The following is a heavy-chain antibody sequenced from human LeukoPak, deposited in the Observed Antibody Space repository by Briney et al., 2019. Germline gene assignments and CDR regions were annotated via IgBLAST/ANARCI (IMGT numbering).Heavy chain of an antibody. V-gene: IGHV1-69*13. D-gene: IGHD3-10*01. CDR1: GGTFSSYA. CDR3: AREWHGSGSYYIDWFDP. J-gene: IGHJ5*02. CDR2: IIPIFGTA. Sequence: GASVKVSCKVSGGTFSSYAISWVRQAPGQGLEWMGGIIPIFGTANYAQKFQGRVTITADESTSTAYMELSSLRSEDTAVYYCAREWHGSGSYYIDWFDPWGQGTLVTVSS.